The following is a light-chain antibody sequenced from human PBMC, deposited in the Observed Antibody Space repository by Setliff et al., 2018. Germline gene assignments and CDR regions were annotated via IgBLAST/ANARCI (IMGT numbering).Light chain of an antibody. V-gene: IGLV3-21*04. CDR2: SDS. J-gene: IGLJ1*01. Sequence: SYELTQPPSVSVAPGKTATITCGGNNIGSKGVHWYQQKPGQAPVLVIYSDSDRPSGIPERISGSKSGNTATLTISRVEAGDEADYYCQVWDSRNDLNYVFGTGTKVTV. CDR3: QVWDSRNDLNYV. CDR1: NIGSKG.